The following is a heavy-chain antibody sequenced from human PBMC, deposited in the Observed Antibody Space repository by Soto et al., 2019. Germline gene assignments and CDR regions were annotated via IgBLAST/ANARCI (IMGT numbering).Heavy chain of an antibody. D-gene: IGHD3-3*01. CDR2: ISGSGGFT. J-gene: IGHJ4*02. Sequence: GGSLRLSCAASGYTFSTFGMHWVRQAPGKGLEWVSSISGSGGFTYYADSVRGRFTISRDKSKNTLYLQMNSLRAEDTAMYYCAKGDNDFWSGYYNFDYWGQGTPVTVSS. CDR3: AKGDNDFWSGYYNFDY. CDR1: GYTFSTFG. V-gene: IGHV3-23*01.